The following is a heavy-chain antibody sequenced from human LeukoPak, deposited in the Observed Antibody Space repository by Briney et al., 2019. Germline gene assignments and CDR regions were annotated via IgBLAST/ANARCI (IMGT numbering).Heavy chain of an antibody. J-gene: IGHJ4*02. V-gene: IGHV3-30*18. D-gene: IGHD3-10*01. CDR1: GFSFSDYG. CDR3: AKGDGLGSAFDY. CDR2: ISYDGSNK. Sequence: GGSLRVSCAASGFSFSDYGTHWVRQAPGRGLEWVAVISYDGSNKYYADSVKGRFTISRDNSKNTLYLQMNSLRAEDTAVYYCAKGDGLGSAFDYWGQGTLVTVSS.